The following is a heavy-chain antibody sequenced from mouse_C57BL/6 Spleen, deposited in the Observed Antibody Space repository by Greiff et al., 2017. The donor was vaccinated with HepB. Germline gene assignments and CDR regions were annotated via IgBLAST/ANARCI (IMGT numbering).Heavy chain of an antibody. CDR2: ISDGGSYT. Sequence: EVKLVESGGGLVKPGGSLKLSCAASGFTFSSYAMSWVRQTPEKRLEWVATISDGGSYTYYPDNVKGRFTISRDNAKNNLYLQMSHLKSEDTAMYYCARSGGHDYDVYYFDYWGQGTTLTVSS. CDR1: GFTFSSYA. D-gene: IGHD2-4*01. V-gene: IGHV5-4*03. CDR3: ARSGGHDYDVYYFDY. J-gene: IGHJ2*01.